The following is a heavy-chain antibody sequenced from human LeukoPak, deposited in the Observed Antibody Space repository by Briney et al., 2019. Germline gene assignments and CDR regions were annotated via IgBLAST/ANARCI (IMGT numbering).Heavy chain of an antibody. CDR1: GFTFSSYE. CDR2: ISGSGGST. D-gene: IGHD3-3*01. Sequence: GGSLRLSCAASGFTFSSYEMNWVRQAPGKGLEWVSAISGSGGSTYYADSVKGRFTISRDNSKNTLYLQMNSLRAEDTAVYYCASLVLEWLFSPSDYWGQGTLVTVSS. J-gene: IGHJ4*02. CDR3: ASLVLEWLFSPSDY. V-gene: IGHV3-23*01.